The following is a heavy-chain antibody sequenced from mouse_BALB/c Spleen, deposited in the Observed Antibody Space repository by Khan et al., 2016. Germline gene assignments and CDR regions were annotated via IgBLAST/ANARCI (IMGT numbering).Heavy chain of an antibody. CDR2: INTYTGEP. V-gene: IGHV9-1*02. Sequence: QIQLVQSGPELKKPGETVKISCKASGYTFTNYGMNWVKQAPGKGLKWMGWINTYTGEPTYADDFKGRFAFSLETSASTAYLQINNLKNEDMATYCYARREVRGYYYAKDYWGQGTSVTDSS. D-gene: IGHD2-14*01. CDR1: GYTFTNYG. J-gene: IGHJ4*01. CDR3: ARREVRGYYYAKDY.